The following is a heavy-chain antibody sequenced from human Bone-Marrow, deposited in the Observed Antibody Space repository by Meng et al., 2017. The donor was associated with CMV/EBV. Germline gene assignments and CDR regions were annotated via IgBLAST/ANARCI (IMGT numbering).Heavy chain of an antibody. CDR3: ARQQETFWSGYYSRYYYYGMVV. V-gene: IGHV3-48*03. Sequence: GGSLRLSCAASGFTFSSYEMNWVRQAPGKGLEWVSYISSSGSTIYYADSVKGRFTISRDNAKNSLYLQMNSLRAEDTAVYYCARQQETFWSGYYSRYYYYGMVVWGQGTTVTVSS. CDR2: ISSSGSTI. CDR1: GFTFSSYE. J-gene: IGHJ6*02. D-gene: IGHD3-3*01.